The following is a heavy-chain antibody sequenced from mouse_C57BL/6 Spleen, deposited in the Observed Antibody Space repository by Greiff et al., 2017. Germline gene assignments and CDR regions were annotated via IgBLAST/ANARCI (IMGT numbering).Heavy chain of an antibody. CDR3: ARSDYYGRNYFDY. D-gene: IGHD1-1*01. Sequence: VQLQQSGAELAKPGASVKLSCKASGYTFTSYWMHWVKQRPGQGLEWIGYINPSSGYTKYNQKFKDKATLTADKSSSTSYMQLSRLTYEDSAVYYCARSDYYGRNYFDYWGQGTTLTVSS. J-gene: IGHJ2*01. CDR1: GYTFTSYW. CDR2: INPSSGYT. V-gene: IGHV1-7*01.